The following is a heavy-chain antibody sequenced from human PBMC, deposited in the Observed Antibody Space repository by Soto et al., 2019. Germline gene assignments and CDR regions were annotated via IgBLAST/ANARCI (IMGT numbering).Heavy chain of an antibody. CDR1: GYTFTSYG. CDR2: ISAYNGNT. CDR3: AREFPITMIQDGYYYYGMDV. D-gene: IGHD3-22*01. J-gene: IGHJ6*02. Sequence: ASVKVSCKASGYTFTSYGISWVRQAPGQGLEWMGWISAYNGNTNYAQKLQGRVTMTTDTSTSTAYMELRSLRSDDTAVYYCAREFPITMIQDGYYYYGMDVWGQGTTVTVSS. V-gene: IGHV1-18*01.